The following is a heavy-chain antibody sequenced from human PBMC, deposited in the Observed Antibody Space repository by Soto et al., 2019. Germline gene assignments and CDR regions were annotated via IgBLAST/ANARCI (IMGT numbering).Heavy chain of an antibody. CDR3: AGDWVPGHYYFDY. J-gene: IGHJ4*02. D-gene: IGHD3-10*01. CDR1: GYSISSGYY. V-gene: IGHV4-38-2*02. Sequence: SETLSLTCAVSGYSISSGYYWGWIRQPPGKGLEWIGSIYHSGSTYYKPSLKRRVTISVDTSKNQFSLKLSSVTAADTAVYYCAGDWVPGHYYFDYWGQGTLVTVSS. CDR2: IYHSGST.